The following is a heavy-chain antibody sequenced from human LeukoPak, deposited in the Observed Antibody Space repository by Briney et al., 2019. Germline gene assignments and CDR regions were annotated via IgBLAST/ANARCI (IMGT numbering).Heavy chain of an antibody. J-gene: IGHJ4*02. CDR3: AKDVTDYYGSGSYYNAALDY. V-gene: IGHV3-48*04. CDR1: GFTFSSYS. Sequence: GGSLRLSCAASGFTFSSYSMNWVRQAPGKGLEWVSYISSSSSTIYYADSVKGRFTISRDNAKNSLYLQMNSLRAEDTAVYYCAKDVTDYYGSGSYYNAALDYWGQGTLVTVSS. D-gene: IGHD3-10*01. CDR2: ISSSSSTI.